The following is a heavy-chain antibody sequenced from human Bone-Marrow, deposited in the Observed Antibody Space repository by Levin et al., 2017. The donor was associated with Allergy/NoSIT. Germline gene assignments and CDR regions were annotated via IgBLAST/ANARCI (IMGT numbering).Heavy chain of an antibody. CDR3: AKDSVVAAAGRRCPSVVTPMNGMDG. D-gene: IGHD6-13*01. CDR2: ISYDGSNK. CDR1: GFTFSSYG. Sequence: RSGGSLRLSCAASGFTFSSYGMHWVRQAPGKGLEWVAVISYDGSNKYYADSVKGRFTISRDNSKNTLYLQMNSLRAEDTAVYYCAKDSVVAAAGRRCPSVVTPMNGMDGWGQGTTVTVSS. J-gene: IGHJ6*02. V-gene: IGHV3-30*18.